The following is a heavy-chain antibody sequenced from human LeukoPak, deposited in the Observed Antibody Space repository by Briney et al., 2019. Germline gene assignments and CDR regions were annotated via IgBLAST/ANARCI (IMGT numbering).Heavy chain of an antibody. CDR1: GYTFTSYD. D-gene: IGHD1-26*01. CDR3: ARGLGWELHSDYFDY. Sequence: ASVKVSCKASGYTFTSYDINWVRQATGQGLEWMGWMNPNSGNTGYAQKFQGRVTITRNTSISTAFMELSSLRSEDTAVYYCARGLGWELHSDYFDYWGQGTLVTVSS. J-gene: IGHJ4*02. V-gene: IGHV1-8*03. CDR2: MNPNSGNT.